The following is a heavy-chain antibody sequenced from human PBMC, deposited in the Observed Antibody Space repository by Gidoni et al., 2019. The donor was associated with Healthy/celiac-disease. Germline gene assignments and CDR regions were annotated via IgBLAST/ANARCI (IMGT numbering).Heavy chain of an antibody. J-gene: IGHJ3*02. CDR2: IKQDGSEK. CDR3: ARGVLVGATSAFDI. Sequence: GFTFSSYWMSWVRQAPGKGLEWVANIKQDGSEKYYVDSVKGRFTISRDNAKNSLYLQMNSLRAEDTAVYYCARGVLVGATSAFDIWGQGTMVTVSS. CDR1: GFTFSSYW. V-gene: IGHV3-7*04. D-gene: IGHD1-26*01.